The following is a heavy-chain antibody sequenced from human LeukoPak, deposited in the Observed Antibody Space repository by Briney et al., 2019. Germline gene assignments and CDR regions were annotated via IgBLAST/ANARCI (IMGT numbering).Heavy chain of an antibody. D-gene: IGHD2-2*01. CDR3: ARTEPAAAINYYYGMDV. Sequence: GGSLRLSCAASGFTFSDYYMSWIRQAPGKGLEWVSYISSSGSTIYYADSVKGRLTISRDNAKNSLYLQMNSLRAEDTAVYYCARTEPAAAINYYYGMDVWGQGTTVTVSS. V-gene: IGHV3-11*01. CDR1: GFTFSDYY. CDR2: ISSSGSTI. J-gene: IGHJ6*02.